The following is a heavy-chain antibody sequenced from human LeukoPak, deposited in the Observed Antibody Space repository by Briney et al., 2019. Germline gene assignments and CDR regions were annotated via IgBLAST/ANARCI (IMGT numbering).Heavy chain of an antibody. V-gene: IGHV3-23*01. D-gene: IGHD6-19*01. J-gene: IGHJ5*02. CDR1: GFTFSSYA. CDR2: ISASGGAT. CDR3: AKGSGSGWYGWFAP. Sequence: PGGPLRLSCVASGFTFSSYAMTWVRQAPGKGLEWVSVISASGGATYYADSVKGRFIISRDNSKNTLYLQMHSLRAEDAAVYSCAKGSGSGWYGWFAPWGQGTLVTVSS.